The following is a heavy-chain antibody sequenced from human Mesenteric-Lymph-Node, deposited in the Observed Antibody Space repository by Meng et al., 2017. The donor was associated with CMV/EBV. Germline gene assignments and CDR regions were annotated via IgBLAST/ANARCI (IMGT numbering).Heavy chain of an antibody. CDR3: ARGLYSSDY. J-gene: IGHJ4*02. CDR1: GGSISSSSYY. CDR2: IYYTGST. Sequence: SETLSLTCTVSGGSISSSSYYWGWIRQPPGKGLEWIGSIYYTGSTYYTPSLKSRVTISVDTSKNQFSLRLSSVTAADTAMYYCARGLYSSDYWGQGTLVTVSS. D-gene: IGHD6-13*01. V-gene: IGHV4-39*07.